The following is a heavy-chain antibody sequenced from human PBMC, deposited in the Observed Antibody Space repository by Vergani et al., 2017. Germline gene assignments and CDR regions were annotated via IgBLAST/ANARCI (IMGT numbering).Heavy chain of an antibody. CDR1: GGSISSSSYY. CDR3: ARARGVDYGGNSGIYFDY. D-gene: IGHD4-23*01. V-gene: IGHV4-39*07. Sequence: QLQLQESGPGLVKPSETLSLTCTVSGGSISSSSYYWGWIRQPPGKGLEWIGSIYYSGSTNYNPSLKSRITISVDTSKNQFSLKLSTVTAADTAVYYCARARGVDYGGNSGIYFDYWGQGTLVTVSS. J-gene: IGHJ4*02. CDR2: IYYSGST.